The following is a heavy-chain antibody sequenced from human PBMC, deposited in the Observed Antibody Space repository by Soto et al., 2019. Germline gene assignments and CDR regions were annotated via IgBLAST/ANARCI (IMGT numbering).Heavy chain of an antibody. J-gene: IGHJ5*02. CDR2: THDSRST. D-gene: IGHD2-2*01. CDR1: GGSITSSH. CDR3: ARHSFCSSVCWFDP. Sequence: PSETLSLTFTVSGGSITSSHWSWIRQSPGKGLEWIGYTHDSRSTNYNPSLKSQVTMTVNRSKSQFFLKLSSVTAADTAVYYCARHSFCSSVCWFDPWGQGTLVTVS. V-gene: IGHV4-59*08.